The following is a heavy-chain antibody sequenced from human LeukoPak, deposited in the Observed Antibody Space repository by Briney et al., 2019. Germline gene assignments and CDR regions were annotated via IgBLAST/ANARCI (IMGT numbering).Heavy chain of an antibody. Sequence: PSETLSLTCTVSGGSISSSSYYWGWIRQPPGKGLEWIGSIYYSGSTYYNPSLKSRVTISVDTSKNQFSLKLSSVTAADTAVYYCALNHIAAADLLDYWGQGTLVTVSS. D-gene: IGHD6-13*01. CDR2: IYYSGST. CDR3: ALNHIAAADLLDY. J-gene: IGHJ4*02. V-gene: IGHV4-39*01. CDR1: GGSISSSSYY.